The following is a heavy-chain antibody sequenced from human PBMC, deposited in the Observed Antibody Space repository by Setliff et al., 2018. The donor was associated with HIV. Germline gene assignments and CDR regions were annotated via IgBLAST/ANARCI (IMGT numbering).Heavy chain of an antibody. V-gene: IGHV3-23*01. J-gene: IGHJ4*02. CDR1: GFALNGYT. CDR3: ATDYYGSGSYPNSFDY. D-gene: IGHD3-10*01. Sequence: GGSLRLSCAASGFALNGYTMSWVRQAPGKGLEWVSAIKNSDTIYHADSVKGRFTASRDNSKNTVYLQMDSLRAEDTAVYFCATDYYGSGSYPNSFDYWGQGTLVTVSS. CDR2: IKNSDTI.